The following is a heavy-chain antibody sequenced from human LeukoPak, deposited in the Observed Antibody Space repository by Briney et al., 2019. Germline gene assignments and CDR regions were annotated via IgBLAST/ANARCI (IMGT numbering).Heavy chain of an antibody. V-gene: IGHV1-2*02. CDR2: INPNSGGT. CDR3: ARGYSSGWPYYYGMDV. Sequence: ASVKVSCKASGYTFTDPYIHWVRQAPGQGLEWMEWINPNSGGTNYAQKFQGRVTMTRDTSLNTAYMELSRLGSDDTAVYYCARGYSSGWPYYYGMDVWGQGTTVTVSS. J-gene: IGHJ6*02. D-gene: IGHD6-19*01. CDR1: GYTFTDPY.